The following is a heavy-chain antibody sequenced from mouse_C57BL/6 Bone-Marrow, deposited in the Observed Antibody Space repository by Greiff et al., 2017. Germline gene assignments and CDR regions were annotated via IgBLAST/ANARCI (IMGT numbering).Heavy chain of an antibody. J-gene: IGHJ4*01. CDR1: GYTFTSYW. CDR3: ARLRAMEY. V-gene: IGHV1-64*01. CDR2: IHPNSGST. Sequence: QVQLKQSGAELVKPGASVKLSCKASGYTFTSYWMHWVKQRPGQGLEWIGMIHPNSGSTNYNEKFKSKAAMTVDKSSSTAYMQHSSLTSEDTAVYYCARLRAMEYWGQGTSVTVSS.